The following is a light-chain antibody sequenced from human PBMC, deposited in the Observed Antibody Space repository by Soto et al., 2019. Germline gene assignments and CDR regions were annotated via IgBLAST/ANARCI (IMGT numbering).Light chain of an antibody. CDR2: KAS. CDR3: QQYNNYSGT. V-gene: IGKV1-5*03. Sequence: DIQMTQSPSTLSASVGDRVTITCRASQSVNSWLAWYQQKPGKAPKLLIYKASNLENGVPSRFSGSGSGTELTLTISGLQPDDFASYYCQQYNNYSGTFGQGTKVEIK. CDR1: QSVNSW. J-gene: IGKJ1*01.